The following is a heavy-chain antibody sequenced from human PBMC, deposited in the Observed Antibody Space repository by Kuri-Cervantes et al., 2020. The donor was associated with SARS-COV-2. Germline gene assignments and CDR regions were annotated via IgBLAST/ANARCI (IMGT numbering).Heavy chain of an antibody. CDR2: INHSGST. J-gene: IGHJ2*01. CDR1: GGSVSSGSYY. Sequence: SETLSLTCTVSGGSVSSGSYYWSWIRQPPGKGLEWIGEINHSGSTNYNPSLKSRVTISVDTSKNQFSLKLSSVTAADTAVYYCARGGRGSGQAGPNASWYFDLWGRGTLVTVSS. D-gene: IGHD3-16*01. CDR3: ARGGRGSGQAGPNASWYFDL. V-gene: IGHV4-61*01.